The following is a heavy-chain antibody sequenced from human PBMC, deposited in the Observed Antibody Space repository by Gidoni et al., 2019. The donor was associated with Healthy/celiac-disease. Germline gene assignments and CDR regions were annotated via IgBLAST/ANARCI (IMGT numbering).Heavy chain of an antibody. CDR1: GGSISRGGYS. V-gene: IGHV4-31*03. J-gene: IGHJ5*02. CDR2: IYYSGST. CDR3: ARVRLVVVPAATKGNWFDP. Sequence: QVQLQESGPGLVKPSQTLSLTCTVSGGSISRGGYSWSWIRQHPGKGLEWIGYIYYSGSTYYNPSLKSRVTISVDTSKNQFSLKLSSVTAADTAVYYCARVRLVVVPAATKGNWFDPWGQGTLVTVSS. D-gene: IGHD2-2*01.